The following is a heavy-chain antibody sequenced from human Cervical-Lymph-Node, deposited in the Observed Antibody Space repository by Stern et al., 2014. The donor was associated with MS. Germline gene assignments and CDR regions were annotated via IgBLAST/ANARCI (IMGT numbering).Heavy chain of an antibody. V-gene: IGHV4-59*01. Sequence: VQLVESGPGLVKPSETLSLTCTVSGGSIRNYYWSWVRPSPGQGLEWIGYIYCSGSTNYNPSLKSRVTISVDTSKNQFSLKLTSVTAADTAVYYCARGVGDDFWSGSGFDPWGQGTLVTVSS. CDR1: GGSIRNYY. CDR3: ARGVGDDFWSGSGFDP. J-gene: IGHJ5*02. D-gene: IGHD3-3*01. CDR2: IYCSGST.